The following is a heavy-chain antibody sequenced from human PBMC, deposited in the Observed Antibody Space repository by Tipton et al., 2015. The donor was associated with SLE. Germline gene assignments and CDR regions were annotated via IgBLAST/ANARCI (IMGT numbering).Heavy chain of an antibody. CDR3: ARDGGPSTGGDY. CDR1: GGSFSGYY. V-gene: IGHV4-34*01. Sequence: LRLSCALYGGSFSGYYWSWIRQPPGKGLEWIGEINHSGSTNYNPSLKSRVTISLDTSKNQFSLKLSSVTAADTAVYYCARDGGPSTGGDYWGQGTLVTVSS. D-gene: IGHD1-14*01. CDR2: INHSGST. J-gene: IGHJ4*02.